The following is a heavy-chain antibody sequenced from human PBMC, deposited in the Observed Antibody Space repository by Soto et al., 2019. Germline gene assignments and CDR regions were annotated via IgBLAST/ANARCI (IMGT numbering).Heavy chain of an antibody. J-gene: IGHJ4*02. CDR2: IYYSGST. CDR1: GGSISSYY. Sequence: SETLSLTCTFSGGSISSYYWSWIRQPPGKGLEWIGYIYYSGSTNYNPSLKSRVTISVDTSKNQFSLKLSSVTAADTAVYYCARSPQVWFGEFNYFDYWGQGTLVTVSS. D-gene: IGHD3-10*01. CDR3: ARSPQVWFGEFNYFDY. V-gene: IGHV4-59*01.